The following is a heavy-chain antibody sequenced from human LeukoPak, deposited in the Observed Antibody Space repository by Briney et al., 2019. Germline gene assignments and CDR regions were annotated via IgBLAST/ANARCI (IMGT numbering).Heavy chain of an antibody. CDR2: ISSSSSTI. V-gene: IGHV3-11*04. CDR1: GGSFSGYY. CDR3: ARALNGYDY. D-gene: IGHD5-24*01. Sequence: LSLTCAVYGGSFSGYYWSWIRQAPGKGLEWVSYISSSSSTIYYADSVKGRFTISRDNAKNSLYLQMNSLRAEDTAVYYCARALNGYDYWGQGTLVTVSS. J-gene: IGHJ4*02.